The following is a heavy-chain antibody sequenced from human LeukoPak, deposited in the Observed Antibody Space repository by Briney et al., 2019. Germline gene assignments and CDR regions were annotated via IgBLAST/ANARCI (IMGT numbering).Heavy chain of an antibody. CDR3: ARANDYVWGSYRYSDY. J-gene: IGHJ4*02. Sequence: ASVKVSCKASGYTFTSYDINWVRQATGQGLEWMGRIIPILGIANYAQKFQGRVTITADKSTSTAYMELSSLRSEDTAVYYCARANDYVWGSYRYSDYWGQGTLVTVSS. CDR2: IIPILGIA. D-gene: IGHD3-16*02. CDR1: GYTFTSYD. V-gene: IGHV1-69*04.